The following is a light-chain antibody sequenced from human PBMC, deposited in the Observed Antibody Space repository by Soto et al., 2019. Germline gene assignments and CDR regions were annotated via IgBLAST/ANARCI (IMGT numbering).Light chain of an antibody. J-gene: IGLJ2*01. CDR1: SCNIGAGYY. Sequence: QSVLTQPASVSGSPGQRITISCTGSSCNIGAGYYVPWYQQLPGTAPKLLIYGNSNRPSGVPYRFSGSKSGTSASLAITGRHADEEAAYYYWSYDRIRSGVVFGGGTKLTVL. V-gene: IGLV1-40*01. CDR2: GNS. CDR3: WSYDRIRSGVV.